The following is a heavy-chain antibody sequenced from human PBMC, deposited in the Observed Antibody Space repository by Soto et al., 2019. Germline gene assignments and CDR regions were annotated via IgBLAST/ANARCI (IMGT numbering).Heavy chain of an antibody. V-gene: IGHV4-34*01. CDR3: ARHKFYFDY. Sequence: SETLSLTCAVYGGSFGGYYWTWIRQPPGTGLEWIGEINHSGSTNYNPSLKSRVTISVDTSKNQFSLKLSSVTAADTAVYYCARHKFYFDYWGQGTLVTVSS. J-gene: IGHJ4*02. CDR2: INHSGST. CDR1: GGSFGGYY.